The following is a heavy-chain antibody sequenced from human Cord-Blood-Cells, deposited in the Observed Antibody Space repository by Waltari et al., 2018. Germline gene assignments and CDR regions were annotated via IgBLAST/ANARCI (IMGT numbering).Heavy chain of an antibody. V-gene: IGHV4-38-2*02. Sequence: GQLQESGPGLVKPSETLSLTCTVSGYSISSGYYLGWIRQPPGKGLEWIGSIYHSGSTYYNPSLKSRVTISVDTSKNQFSLKLSSVTAADTAVYYCARDATVTTGFRWGQGTLVTVSS. CDR3: ARDATVTTGFR. CDR2: IYHSGST. J-gene: IGHJ4*02. CDR1: GYSISSGYY. D-gene: IGHD4-4*01.